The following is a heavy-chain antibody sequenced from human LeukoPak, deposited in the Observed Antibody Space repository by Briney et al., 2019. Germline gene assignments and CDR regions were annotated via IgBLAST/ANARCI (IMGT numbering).Heavy chain of an antibody. CDR3: ARYEMAVRQQLVPGNYFEY. CDR1: GYSFTTYW. Sequence: GESLKISCKGSGYSFTTYWIAWVRQASGQGLEWMGIIYPVDSDTKYSPSFEGHVTISADKSISTAYLQWSSLTASDTAIYYCARYEMAVRQQLVPGNYFEYWGQGTLVTVSS. J-gene: IGHJ4*02. CDR2: IYPVDSDT. V-gene: IGHV5-51*01. D-gene: IGHD6-13*01.